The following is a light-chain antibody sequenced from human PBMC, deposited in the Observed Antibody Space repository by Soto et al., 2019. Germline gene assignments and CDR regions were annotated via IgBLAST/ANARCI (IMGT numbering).Light chain of an antibody. Sequence: QSVLTQPPSASGTPGQRVTISCLGSSSNIGSNTVNWYQQLPGTAPKLLIYSNNQRPSGVPDRFSGSKSGTSASLAISGLQSEDEADYYCAAWDDSLNGPVFGGGTKLTVL. CDR1: SSNIGSNT. CDR3: AAWDDSLNGPV. CDR2: SNN. V-gene: IGLV1-44*01. J-gene: IGLJ3*02.